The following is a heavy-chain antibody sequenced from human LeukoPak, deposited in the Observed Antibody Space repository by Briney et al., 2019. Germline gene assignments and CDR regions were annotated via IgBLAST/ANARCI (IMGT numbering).Heavy chain of an antibody. CDR1: GFTVSSNY. CDR3: ARGARKGDDYGGFFDY. V-gene: IGHV3-53*05. Sequence: GGSLRLSCAASGFTVSSNYMSWVRQAPGKGLEWVSLIYSGGSTYYADSVKGRFTISRDNSKNTLYLQMNSLRAEDTAVYYCARGARKGDDYGGFFDYWGQGTLVTVSS. CDR2: IYSGGST. D-gene: IGHD4-23*01. J-gene: IGHJ4*02.